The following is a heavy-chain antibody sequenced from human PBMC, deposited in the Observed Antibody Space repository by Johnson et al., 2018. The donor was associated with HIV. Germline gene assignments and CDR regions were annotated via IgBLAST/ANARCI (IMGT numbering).Heavy chain of an antibody. CDR3: ARDGYSDAFDI. V-gene: IGHV3-30-3*01. J-gene: IGHJ3*02. CDR1: GFTFSSYA. D-gene: IGHD5-18*01. Sequence: QVQLVESGGGVVQPGRSLRLSCAASGFTFSSYAIHWVRQAPGKGLEWVAVISDDGSNKYYADSVKGRFTISRDNSENTLYLQMKSLRTEDTAVYYCARDGYSDAFDIWGQGTVVTVSS. CDR2: ISDDGSNK.